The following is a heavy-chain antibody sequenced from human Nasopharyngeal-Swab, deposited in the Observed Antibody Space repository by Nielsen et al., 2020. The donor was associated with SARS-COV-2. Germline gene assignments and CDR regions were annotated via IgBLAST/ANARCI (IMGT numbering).Heavy chain of an antibody. CDR3: ARKASSSWYSGWFDP. CDR1: GGSISSYY. Sequence: ETLSLTCSVSGGSISSYYWNWIRQSPGKGLEWIGYFFHSGGTNYNPSFKSRVTISIDTSNNQVSLKLSSVTAADTAVYYCARKASSSWYSGWFDPWGQGTLVTVSS. J-gene: IGHJ5*02. D-gene: IGHD6-13*01. V-gene: IGHV4-59*13. CDR2: FFHSGGT.